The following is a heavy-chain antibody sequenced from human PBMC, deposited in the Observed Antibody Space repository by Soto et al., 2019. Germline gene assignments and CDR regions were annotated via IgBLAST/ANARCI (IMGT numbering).Heavy chain of an antibody. J-gene: IGHJ4*02. Sequence: GGSLRLSCEASGFIFSSHWMHWVRQSAEKGLVWVSRINSDGSSTAYADSVKGRFTISRDNAKNTLYLQMNSLRVEDTAVYYCARDRPFISNPPDHPMFDYWRPGTQVTVSS. D-gene: IGHD6-6*01. V-gene: IGHV3-74*01. CDR1: GFIFSSHW. CDR3: ARDRPFISNPPDHPMFDY. CDR2: INSDGSST.